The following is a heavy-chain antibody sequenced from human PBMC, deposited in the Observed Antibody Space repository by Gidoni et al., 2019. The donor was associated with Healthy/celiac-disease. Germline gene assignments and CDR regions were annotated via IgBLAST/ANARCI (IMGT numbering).Heavy chain of an antibody. J-gene: IGHJ6*02. Sequence: EVQLVESGGGLVQPGGSLSLSCAASAITFSSYWMSWVRQAPGKGLEWVANIKQDGSEKYYVDSVKGRFTISRDNAKNSLYLQMNSLRAEDTAVYYCARVMSDYYYYGMDVWGQGTTVTVSS. CDR3: ARVMSDYYYYGMDV. V-gene: IGHV3-7*01. CDR1: AITFSSYW. CDR2: IKQDGSEK. D-gene: IGHD3-3*01.